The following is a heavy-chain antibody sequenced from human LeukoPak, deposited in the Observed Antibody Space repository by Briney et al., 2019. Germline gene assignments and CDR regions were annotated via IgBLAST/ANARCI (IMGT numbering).Heavy chain of an antibody. CDR3: VREAAATLFDY. D-gene: IGHD1-26*01. V-gene: IGHV3-21*01. CDR2: ISSSSRDI. J-gene: IGHJ4*02. Sequence: GESLRLSCTASKLTFTSYNMHWVRQAPGKGLEWVAAISSSSRDIFYADSVKGRFSISRDNTQNSLSLQMSSLKAEDTAVYYCVREAAATLFDYWGQGTLVTVSS. CDR1: KLTFTSYN.